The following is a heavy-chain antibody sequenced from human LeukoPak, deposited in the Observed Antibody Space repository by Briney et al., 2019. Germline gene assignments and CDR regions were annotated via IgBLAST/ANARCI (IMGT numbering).Heavy chain of an antibody. CDR2: IYYSGST. V-gene: IGHV4-61*01. J-gene: IGHJ4*02. CDR3: ARAWQDRYYDFWSGYYSFDY. D-gene: IGHD3-3*01. Sequence: PSETLSLTCTVSGGSVSSGSYYWSWIRQPPGKGLEWIGYIYYSGSTNYNPSLKSRVTISVDTSKNQFSLKLSSVTAADTAVYYCARAWQDRYYDFWSGYYSFDYWGQGTLVAVSS. CDR1: GGSVSSGSYY.